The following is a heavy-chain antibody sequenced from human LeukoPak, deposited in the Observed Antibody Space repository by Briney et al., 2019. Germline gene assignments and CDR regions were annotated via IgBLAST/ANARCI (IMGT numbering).Heavy chain of an antibody. CDR1: GDSISSGDYY. Sequence: SETLSLTCTVSGDSISSGDYYWSWIRQPAGKGLEWIGRISSSGSTNYNPSLKSRVTISVDTSKNQFSLKLSSVTAADTAVYFCARDAAGEGRLVITWFDPWGQGTLVTVSS. CDR3: ARDAAGEGRLVITWFDP. D-gene: IGHD3-22*01. CDR2: ISSSGST. V-gene: IGHV4-61*02. J-gene: IGHJ5*02.